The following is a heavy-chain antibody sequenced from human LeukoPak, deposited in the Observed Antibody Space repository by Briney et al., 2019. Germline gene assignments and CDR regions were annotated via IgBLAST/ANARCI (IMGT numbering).Heavy chain of an antibody. J-gene: IGHJ5*02. CDR1: GVTFSDYY. D-gene: IGHD5-12*01. V-gene: IGHV3-11*01. Sequence: GGSLRLSCAASGVTFSDYYMSWVRQAPGKGLEWVSSISSSASTMNFADSVKGRFTISRDNAKNSLYLQMGSLRAEDTAVYYCARDGLDSGYDFYRTFDLWGQGTLVSVSS. CDR3: ARDGLDSGYDFYRTFDL. CDR2: ISSSASTM.